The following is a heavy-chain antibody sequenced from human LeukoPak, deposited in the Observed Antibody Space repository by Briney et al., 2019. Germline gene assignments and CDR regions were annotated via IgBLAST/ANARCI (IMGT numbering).Heavy chain of an antibody. J-gene: IGHJ4*02. D-gene: IGHD3-10*01. CDR1: GGSISSYY. CDR2: IYYSGST. Sequence: SETLSLTCTVYGGSISSYYWSWIRQPPGKGLEWIGYIYYSGSTNYNPSLKSRVTISVDTSKNQFSLKLSSVTAADTAVYYCARHGSGSGSYCFDYWGQGTLVTVSS. V-gene: IGHV4-59*08. CDR3: ARHGSGSGSYCFDY.